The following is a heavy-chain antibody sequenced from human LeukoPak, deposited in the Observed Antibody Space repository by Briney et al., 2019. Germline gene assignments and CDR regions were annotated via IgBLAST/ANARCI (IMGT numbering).Heavy chain of an antibody. V-gene: IGHV3-30-3*01. CDR2: VSYDGGSK. Sequence: PGGSLRLSCAASGFAFSSYAMHWVCQGPGKGLEWVALVSYDGGSKYYADSMKGRITISRDNSKNTLHLQMNSLRTEDTAVYYCARVKGGIAAAGNYFDYWGQGTLVTVSS. D-gene: IGHD6-13*01. CDR3: ARVKGGIAAAGNYFDY. J-gene: IGHJ4*02. CDR1: GFAFSSYA.